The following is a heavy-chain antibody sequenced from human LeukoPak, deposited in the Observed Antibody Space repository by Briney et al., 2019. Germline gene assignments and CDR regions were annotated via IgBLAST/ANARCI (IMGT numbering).Heavy chain of an antibody. Sequence: SETLSLTCAAYGGSFSGYYWSWIRQPPGKGLEWIGEINHSGSTNYNPSLKSRVTISVDTSKNQFSLKLSSVTAADTAVYYCARLRGDRGYYYYMDVWGKGTTVTISS. CDR3: ARLRGDRGYYYYMDV. CDR1: GGSFSGYY. V-gene: IGHV4-34*01. CDR2: INHSGST. D-gene: IGHD4-17*01. J-gene: IGHJ6*03.